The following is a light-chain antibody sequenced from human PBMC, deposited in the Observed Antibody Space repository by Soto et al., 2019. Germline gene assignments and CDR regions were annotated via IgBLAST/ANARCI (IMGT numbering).Light chain of an antibody. J-gene: IGLJ1*01. V-gene: IGLV2-8*01. CDR1: SSDVGYYNY. Sequence: QSALTQPPSASGSPGQSVTISCTGTSSDVGYYNYVSWFQQHPGKGPKLIIYEVSKRPSGVPDRFSGSKSGNTASLTVSGFQAEDEADYYCSSHAGYNNFYVFGSGTKVTVL. CDR2: EVS. CDR3: SSHAGYNNFYV.